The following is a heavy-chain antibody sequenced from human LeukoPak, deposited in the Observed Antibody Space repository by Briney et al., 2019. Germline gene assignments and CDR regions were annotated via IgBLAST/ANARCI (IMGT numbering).Heavy chain of an antibody. D-gene: IGHD3-10*01. V-gene: IGHV1-18*01. J-gene: IGHJ6*02. CDR2: ISAYNGNT. Sequence: ASVKVSCKASGYTFTSYGISWVRQAPGQGLEWMGWISAYNGNTNYAQKLQGRVTMTTDTSTSTAYMELRSLRSDDTAVYYCARVAPLFLSGSGIGMDVWGQGTTVTVSS. CDR1: GYTFTSYG. CDR3: ARVAPLFLSGSGIGMDV.